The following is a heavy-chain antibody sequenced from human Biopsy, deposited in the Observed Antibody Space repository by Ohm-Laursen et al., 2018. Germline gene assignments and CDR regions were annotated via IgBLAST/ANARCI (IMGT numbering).Heavy chain of an antibody. V-gene: IGHV4-34*01. D-gene: IGHD1-7*01. CDR1: GGSFSEYY. Sequence: SDTLSLTCAVYGGSFSEYYWTWIRQPPGKGLEWIGEINHRGTTNYNPSLKSRVSVSEDTSRRQFSLRLTSVTAADTAVYYCATGPKRLTGTSYFESWGRGILVTVSS. J-gene: IGHJ4*02. CDR3: ATGPKRLTGTSYFES. CDR2: INHRGTT.